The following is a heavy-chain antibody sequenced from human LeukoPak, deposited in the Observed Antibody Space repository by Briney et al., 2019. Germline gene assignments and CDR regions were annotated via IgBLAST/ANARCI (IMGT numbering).Heavy chain of an antibody. Sequence: SETLSLACAVYGGSFSGYYWSWIRQPPGKGLEWIGEINHSGSTNYIPSLKSRVTISVDTSKNQFSLKLSSVTAADTAVYYCASCWYYYDSSGYRTIAFDIWGQGTMVTVSS. CDR3: ASCWYYYDSSGYRTIAFDI. J-gene: IGHJ3*02. V-gene: IGHV4-34*01. CDR1: GGSFSGYY. CDR2: INHSGST. D-gene: IGHD3-22*01.